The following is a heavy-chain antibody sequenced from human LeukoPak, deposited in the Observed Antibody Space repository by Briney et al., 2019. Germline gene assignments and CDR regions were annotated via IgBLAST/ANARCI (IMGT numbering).Heavy chain of an antibody. CDR2: VYTSGST. V-gene: IGHV4-4*07. CDR3: AAEVAATLTFDY. D-gene: IGHD2-15*01. J-gene: IGHJ4*02. CDR1: GGSISSYY. Sequence: SETLSLTCTVSGGSISSYYWSWIRQPAGKGLEWIGRVYTSGSTNYNPSLKSRVTMSVDTSKNQFSLKLSSVTAADTAVYYCAAEVAATLTFDYWGQGTLVTVSS.